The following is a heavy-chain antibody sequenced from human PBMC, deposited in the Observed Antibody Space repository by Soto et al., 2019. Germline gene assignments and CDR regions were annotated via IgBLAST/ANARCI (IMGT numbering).Heavy chain of an antibody. Sequence: GGSLRLSCAASGFTVSSNYMSWVRQAPGKGLEWVSVIYSGGSTYYADSVKGRFTISRDNSKNTLYLQMNSLRAEDTAVYYCARSNLHSAAGTPYFDYWGQGTLVTVSS. CDR2: IYSGGST. J-gene: IGHJ4*02. CDR3: ARSNLHSAAGTPYFDY. D-gene: IGHD6-13*01. CDR1: GFTVSSNY. V-gene: IGHV3-53*01.